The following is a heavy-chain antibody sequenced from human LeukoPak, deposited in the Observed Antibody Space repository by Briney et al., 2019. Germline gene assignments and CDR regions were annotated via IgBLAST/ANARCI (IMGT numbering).Heavy chain of an antibody. CDR2: ISRSGSDT. Sequence: GGSLRLSCAASGFTFTNIAMSWVRQAPGKGLEWVSSISRSGSDTYYADSVKGRFTISRDNAKNSLYLQMNSLRAEDTALYYCAKDMYYDILGSFDPWGQGTLVTVSS. J-gene: IGHJ5*02. CDR1: GFTFTNIA. V-gene: IGHV3-23*01. CDR3: AKDMYYDILGSFDP. D-gene: IGHD3-9*01.